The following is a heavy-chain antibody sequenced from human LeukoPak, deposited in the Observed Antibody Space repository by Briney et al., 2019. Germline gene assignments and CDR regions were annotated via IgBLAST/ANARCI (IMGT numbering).Heavy chain of an antibody. CDR3: ARDNSGDGYNSDY. Sequence: GGSLRLSCAASGFTFSSYWMSWVRQAPGKGLEWVANIKQDGSEKYYVDYVKGRFTISRDNAKNSLYLQMNSLRAEDTAVYYCARDNSGDGYNSDYWGQGTLVTVSS. V-gene: IGHV3-7*01. J-gene: IGHJ4*02. CDR1: GFTFSSYW. CDR2: IKQDGSEK. D-gene: IGHD5-24*01.